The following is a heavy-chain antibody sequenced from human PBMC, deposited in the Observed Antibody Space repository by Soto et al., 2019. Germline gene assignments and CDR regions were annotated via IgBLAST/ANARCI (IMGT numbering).Heavy chain of an antibody. CDR2: INHSGST. Sequence: PSETLSLTCAVYGGSFSGYYWSWIRQPPGKGLEWIGEINHSGSTNYNPSLKSRVTISVDTSKNQFSLKLSSVTAADTAVYYCARLIFGVVTTTFYDDYYGMHVWGPGTPVTVSS. CDR3: ARLIFGVVTTTFYDDYYGMHV. D-gene: IGHD3-3*01. J-gene: IGHJ6*02. CDR1: GGSFSGYY. V-gene: IGHV4-34*01.